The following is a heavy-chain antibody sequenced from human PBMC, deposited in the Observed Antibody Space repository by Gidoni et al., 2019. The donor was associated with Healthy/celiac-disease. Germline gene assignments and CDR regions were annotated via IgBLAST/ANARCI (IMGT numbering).Heavy chain of an antibody. CDR2: ISGSGGST. J-gene: IGHJ5*02. D-gene: IGHD6-19*01. CDR3: AKDVQWLFTFDP. CDR1: GFTFSSYA. Sequence: EVQLLESGGGLVQPGGSLRLSCAASGFTFSSYAMSWVRQAPGRGLEWVSAISGSGGSTYYADSVKGRFTISRDNSKNTLYLQMNSLRAEDTAVYYCAKDVQWLFTFDPWGQGTLVTVSS. V-gene: IGHV3-23*01.